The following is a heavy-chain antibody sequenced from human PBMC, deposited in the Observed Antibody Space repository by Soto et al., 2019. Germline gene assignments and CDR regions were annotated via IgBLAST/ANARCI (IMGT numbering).Heavy chain of an antibody. J-gene: IGHJ4*02. Sequence: EVQLVESGGGLVQPGGSLRLSCAASGFTFSDHYMDWVRQAPGKGLEWVGRIRNKRYNSATEYAASVKGRFTISRDDSKNSLYLQMNSLKTEDTAVYYCARVTCRGVSCSGPFDCWGQGTLVTVSS. V-gene: IGHV3-72*01. CDR2: IRNKRYNSAT. CDR1: GFTFSDHY. CDR3: ARVTCRGVSCSGPFDC. D-gene: IGHD2-15*01.